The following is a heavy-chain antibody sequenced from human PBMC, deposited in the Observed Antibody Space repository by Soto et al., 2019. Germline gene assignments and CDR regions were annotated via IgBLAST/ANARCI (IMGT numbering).Heavy chain of an antibody. J-gene: IGHJ6*02. D-gene: IGHD3-9*01. Sequence: SETLSLTCAVSGGSISSSNWWSWVRQPPGKGLEWIGEIYHSGSTNYNPSLKSRVTISVDKSKNQFSLKLSSVTAADTAVYYCARDTNYDILTNYYYYGMDVWGQGTTVTVSS. CDR3: ARDTNYDILTNYYYYGMDV. CDR1: GGSISSSNW. V-gene: IGHV4-4*02. CDR2: IYHSGST.